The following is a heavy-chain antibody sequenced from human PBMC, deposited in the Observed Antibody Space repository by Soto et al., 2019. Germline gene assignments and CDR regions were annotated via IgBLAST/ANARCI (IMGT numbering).Heavy chain of an antibody. D-gene: IGHD3-10*02. CDR1: GFTFSRYG. CDR3: AREDMFYDY. J-gene: IGHJ4*02. V-gene: IGHV3-33*01. CDR2: IWYDGSNK. Sequence: QVQLVESGGGVVQPGRSLRLSCAASGFTFSRYGMHWVRQAPGKGLEWVAVIWYDGSNKYYADSVKGRFTISRDNSKNTLYLQMNSLRAEDTAVYYCAREDMFYDYWGQGTLVTVSS.